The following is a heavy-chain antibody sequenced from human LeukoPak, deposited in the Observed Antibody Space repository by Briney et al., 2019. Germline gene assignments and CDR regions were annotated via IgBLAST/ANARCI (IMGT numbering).Heavy chain of an antibody. CDR2: MNPNSGNT. CDR1: GYTFTSYD. V-gene: IGHV1-8*03. Sequence: ASVKVSCKASGYTFTSYDINWVRQATGQGLEWMGWMNPNSGNTGYAQKFQGRVTITRNTSISTAYMELSSLRSEDTAVYYCARGPRGVGAKGNNWFDPWGQGTLVTVSS. CDR3: ARGPRGVGAKGNNWFDP. J-gene: IGHJ5*02. D-gene: IGHD1-26*01.